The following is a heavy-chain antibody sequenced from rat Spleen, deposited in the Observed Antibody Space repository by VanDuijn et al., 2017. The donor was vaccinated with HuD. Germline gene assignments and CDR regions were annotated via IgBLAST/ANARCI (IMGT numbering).Heavy chain of an antibody. CDR2: ITHDGSST. CDR1: GFTFSNYG. D-gene: IGHD5-1*01. CDR3: TKVLSGSFDY. V-gene: IGHV5-29*01. Sequence: EVQLVESGGGLVQPGRSMKLSCAASGFTFSNYGLAWVRQAPTKGLEWVATITHDGSSTYYRDSVKGRFTISRDNAESTLYLQMDSLRSEDTATYYCTKVLSGSFDYWGQGVMVTVSS. J-gene: IGHJ2*01.